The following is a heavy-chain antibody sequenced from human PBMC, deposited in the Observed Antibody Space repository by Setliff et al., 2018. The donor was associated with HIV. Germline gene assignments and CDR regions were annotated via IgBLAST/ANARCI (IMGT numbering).Heavy chain of an antibody. CDR1: GGSISSYY. CDR2: IYTSGST. Sequence: SETLSLTCTVSGGSISSYYWSWSRQPPGKGLEWIGYIYTSGSTYHSPSLESRVTISIDTSKNQFSLNVSSVTAADTAVYYCARGWGHDGFDFWGQGTMVTVSS. J-gene: IGHJ3*01. D-gene: IGHD6-19*01. V-gene: IGHV4-4*09. CDR3: ARGWGHDGFDF.